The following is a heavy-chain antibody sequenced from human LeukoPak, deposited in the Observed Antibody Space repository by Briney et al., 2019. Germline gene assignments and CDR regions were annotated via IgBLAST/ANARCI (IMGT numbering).Heavy chain of an antibody. J-gene: IGHJ3*02. Sequence: PSETLFLTCTVSGGSISSYYWSWIRQPPGKGLEWIGYIYYSGSTNYNPSLKSRVTISVDTSKNQFSLKLSSVTAADTAVYYCARDGGEHDAFDIWGQGTMVTVSS. CDR1: GGSISSYY. CDR3: ARDGGEHDAFDI. CDR2: IYYSGST. V-gene: IGHV4-59*01. D-gene: IGHD4-23*01.